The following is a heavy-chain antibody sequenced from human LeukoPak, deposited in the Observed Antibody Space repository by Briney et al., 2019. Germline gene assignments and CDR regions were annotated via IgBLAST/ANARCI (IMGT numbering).Heavy chain of an antibody. CDR1: GFTVSNNY. J-gene: IGHJ6*03. D-gene: IGHD6-19*01. Sequence: PGGSLRLSCAASGFTVSNNYLHWVRQAPGKGLEWVSYISSSGSTIYYADSVKGRFTISRDNSKNTLYLQMNSLRAEDTAVYYCAKVAVAGTRSKYYYYYMDVWGKGTTVTISS. CDR2: ISSSGSTI. V-gene: IGHV3-48*01. CDR3: AKVAVAGTRSKYYYYYMDV.